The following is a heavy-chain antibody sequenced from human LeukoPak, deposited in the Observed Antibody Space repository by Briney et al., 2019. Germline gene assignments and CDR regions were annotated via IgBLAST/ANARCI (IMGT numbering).Heavy chain of an antibody. J-gene: IGHJ6*04. CDR1: GFTVNSDY. CDR3: AELGITMIGGV. D-gene: IGHD3-10*02. Sequence: GGSLRLSCAASGFTVNSDYMSWVRQAPGKGLEWVSVIYSDGGTEYTDSVKCRFTISRDNSKNTVYPQMNSLRAEDTAVYYCAELGITMIGGVWGKGTTVTISS. CDR2: IYSDGGT. V-gene: IGHV3-53*01.